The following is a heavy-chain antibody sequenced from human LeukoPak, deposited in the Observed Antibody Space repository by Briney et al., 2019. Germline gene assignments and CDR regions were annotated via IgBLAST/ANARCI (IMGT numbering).Heavy chain of an antibody. V-gene: IGHV1-46*01. CDR3: VREGYSGSSIYYFDY. D-gene: IGHD1-26*01. CDR2: INPSGGST. J-gene: IGHJ4*02. Sequence: ASVKVSCKASGYTFTSYYMHWVRQAPGQGPEWMGIINPSGGSTSYAQKFQGRVTMTRDTSTSTVYMELSSLRSEDTAVYYCVREGYSGSSIYYFDYWGQGTLVTVSS. CDR1: GYTFTSYY.